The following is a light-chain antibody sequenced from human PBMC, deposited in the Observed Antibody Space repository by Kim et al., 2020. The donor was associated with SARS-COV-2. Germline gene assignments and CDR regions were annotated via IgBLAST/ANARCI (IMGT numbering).Light chain of an antibody. CDR1: SGHNNYA. CDR3: QTWGTGNWM. J-gene: IGLJ3*02. Sequence: ASVKLTCTLSSGHNNYAIAWHQQQPGKGPRFLMRVNSDGSHNKGDGIPDRFSGSSSGAERYLTISSLQSEDEADYYCQTWGTGNWMFGGGTKLTVL. V-gene: IGLV4-69*01. CDR2: VNSDGSH.